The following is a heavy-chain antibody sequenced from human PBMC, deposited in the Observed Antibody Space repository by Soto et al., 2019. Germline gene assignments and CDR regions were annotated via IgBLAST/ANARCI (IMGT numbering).Heavy chain of an antibody. CDR1: GFNFDSNI. Sequence: EVQLVESGGGLVQPGGSLRLSCAASGFNFDSNIMHWVRQAPGKGLEYVSGITWDSGTRGYADSVKGRFTVSRDNSKDSLYLQINSLRVEDTALHYCAMDEPGSILHWGQGALVTVSS. CDR3: AMDEPGSILH. CDR2: ITWDSGTR. J-gene: IGHJ4*02. D-gene: IGHD3-3*02. V-gene: IGHV3-9*01.